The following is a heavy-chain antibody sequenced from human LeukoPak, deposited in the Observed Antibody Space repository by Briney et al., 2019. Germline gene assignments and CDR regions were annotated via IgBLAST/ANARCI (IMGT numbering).Heavy chain of an antibody. D-gene: IGHD2-2*01. J-gene: IGHJ4*02. CDR2: ISSNGGST. V-gene: IGHV3-64*01. CDR1: GFTFSSYA. Sequence: AGGSLRLSCAASGFTFSSYAMHWVRQAPGKGLEYVSAISSNGGSTYYANSVKGRFTISRDNSKNTLYLQMGSLRAEDMAVYYCALGYCGSTSCFAFDYWGQGTLVTVSS. CDR3: ALGYCGSTSCFAFDY.